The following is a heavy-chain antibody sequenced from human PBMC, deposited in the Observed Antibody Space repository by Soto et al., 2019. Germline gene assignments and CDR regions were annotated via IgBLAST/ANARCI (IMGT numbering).Heavy chain of an antibody. CDR2: KYYSGNT. Sequence: PSETLSLTCAVSGGSISGFYWSWIRQAPGKELEWLGYKYYSGNTNYNPSLKGRLTMSVDTSKNHFSLILTSVTAAGTAVYYCARGFALAARGMDVWGQGTTVTVSS. V-gene: IGHV4-59*01. CDR1: GGSISGFY. D-gene: IGHD6-6*01. CDR3: ARGFALAARGMDV. J-gene: IGHJ6*02.